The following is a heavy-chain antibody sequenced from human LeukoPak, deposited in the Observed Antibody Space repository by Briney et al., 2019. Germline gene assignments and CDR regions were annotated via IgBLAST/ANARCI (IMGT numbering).Heavy chain of an antibody. CDR3: ARRAGAYSHPCDY. CDR1: GFTFSSYW. D-gene: IGHD4/OR15-4a*01. J-gene: IGHJ4*02. Sequence: GGSLRLSCAASGFTFSSYWMTWVRQAPGKGLDWVANIKHDGSDKYYMDSVKDRFTISRDNSKNTLYLQMNSLRAEDTAVYYCARRAGAYSHPCDYWGQGTLVTVSS. V-gene: IGHV3-7*05. CDR2: IKHDGSDK.